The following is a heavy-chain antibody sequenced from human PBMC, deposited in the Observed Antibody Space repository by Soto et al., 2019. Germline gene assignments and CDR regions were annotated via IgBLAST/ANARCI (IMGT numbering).Heavy chain of an antibody. CDR2: MWYDGSEQ. D-gene: IGHD2-15*01. Sequence: GGSLRLSCVASGFTFNTCAMHWVRQAPGKGLEWVAVMWYDGSEQYYTESVRGRFTISRDNSKNTLDLQMRSLRAEDTAMYYCARGPVVAAPYYYAMDVWGRGTTVTVSS. CDR3: ARGPVVAAPYYYAMDV. J-gene: IGHJ6*02. V-gene: IGHV3-33*01. CDR1: GFTFNTCA.